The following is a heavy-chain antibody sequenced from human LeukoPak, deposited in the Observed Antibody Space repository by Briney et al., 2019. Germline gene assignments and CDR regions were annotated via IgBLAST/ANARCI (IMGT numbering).Heavy chain of an antibody. J-gene: IGHJ4*02. CDR3: AGGGQLWLDY. Sequence: PGGSLRLSCAASGFTFSSYGMHWVRQAPGKGLEWVAFIRYDGSNKYYADSVKGRFTISRDNSKNTLYLQMNSLRAEDTAVYYCAGGGQLWLDYWGQGTLVTVFS. D-gene: IGHD5-18*01. CDR1: GFTFSSYG. CDR2: IRYDGSNK. V-gene: IGHV3-30*02.